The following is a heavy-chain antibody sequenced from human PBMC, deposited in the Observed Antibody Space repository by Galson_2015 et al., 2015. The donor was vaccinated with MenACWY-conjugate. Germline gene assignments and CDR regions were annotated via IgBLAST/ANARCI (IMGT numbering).Heavy chain of an antibody. CDR3: ARLGGNYRTTSHFDY. CDR2: INSDGRST. D-gene: IGHD1-26*01. V-gene: IGHV3-74*01. J-gene: IGHJ4*02. Sequence: SLRLSCAASGFTFSTYWMHWVRQAPGKGLVWVSRINSDGRSTGYADSVKGRFTISRDNAKNTLYLQMNSLRAEDTAVYYCARLGGNYRTTSHFDYWGQGTLATVSS. CDR1: GFTFSTYW.